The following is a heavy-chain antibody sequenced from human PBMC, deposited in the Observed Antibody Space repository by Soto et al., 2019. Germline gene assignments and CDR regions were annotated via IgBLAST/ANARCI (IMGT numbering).Heavy chain of an antibody. CDR3: GRDKDYGGNSGYYYGMDV. D-gene: IGHD4-17*01. Sequence: ASVKVSCKASGYTFTSYGISWVRQAPGQGLEWMGWISAYNGNTNYAQKLQGRVTMTTDTSTSTAYMELRSLRSDDTAVYYCGRDKDYGGNSGYYYGMDVWGQGTTVTVSS. J-gene: IGHJ6*02. CDR2: ISAYNGNT. V-gene: IGHV1-18*01. CDR1: GYTFTSYG.